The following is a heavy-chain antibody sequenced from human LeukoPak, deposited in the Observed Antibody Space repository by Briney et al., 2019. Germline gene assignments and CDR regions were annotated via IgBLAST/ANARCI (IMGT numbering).Heavy chain of an antibody. Sequence: SETLSLTCTVSGGSISSYYWGWIRQSPGKGLEWIGYIYYSGSTYYNPSLKSRVTISVDTSKNQFSLKLSSVTAADTAVYYCARDKGITMARGVISNAFDIWGQGTMVTVSS. V-gene: IGHV4-59*01. CDR2: IYYSGST. CDR3: ARDKGITMARGVISNAFDI. J-gene: IGHJ3*02. CDR1: GGSISSYY. D-gene: IGHD3-10*01.